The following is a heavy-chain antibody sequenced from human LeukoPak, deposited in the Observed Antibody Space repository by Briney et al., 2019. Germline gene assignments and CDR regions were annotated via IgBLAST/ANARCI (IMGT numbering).Heavy chain of an antibody. V-gene: IGHV3-48*03. CDR3: ARERPNIVATIIDYYYYGMDV. CDR2: ISSSGSNI. J-gene: IGHJ6*02. Sequence: GGSLRLSCAASGFTFSSYEMNWVRQAPGKGLEWVSYISSSGSNIYYADSVKGRFTISRDNAKNSLYLQMNSLRAEDTAVYYCARERPNIVATIIDYYYYGMDVWGQGTTVTVSS. D-gene: IGHD5-12*01. CDR1: GFTFSSYE.